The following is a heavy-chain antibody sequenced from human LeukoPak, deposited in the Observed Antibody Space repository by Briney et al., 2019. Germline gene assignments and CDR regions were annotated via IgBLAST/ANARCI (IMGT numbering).Heavy chain of an antibody. Sequence: GGSLRLSCAASGFTFSSYAMSWVRQAPGEGLEWVPAISGSGGSAYYADTVKGRFTISKDNSKNAVYLQMSSLRVDDTAVYYCAKAASSSWPSYYYGMDVWGQGTTVTVSS. J-gene: IGHJ6*02. CDR2: ISGSGGSA. CDR3: AKAASSSWPSYYYGMDV. V-gene: IGHV3-23*01. D-gene: IGHD6-13*01. CDR1: GFTFSSYA.